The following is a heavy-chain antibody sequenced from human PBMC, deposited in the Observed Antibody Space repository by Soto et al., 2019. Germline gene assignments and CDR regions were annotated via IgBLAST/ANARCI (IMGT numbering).Heavy chain of an antibody. Sequence: EEQLLESGGGLVQPGGSLRLSCAASGFTFSSYAMSWVRQTPGKGLEWVSAISGSGDSTYYADSVKGRFTISRDNSKNTLYLQMNSLRAEDTAVYYCAKLRWGSDNWFDPWGQGTLVTVSS. V-gene: IGHV3-23*01. CDR2: ISGSGDST. CDR1: GFTFSSYA. CDR3: AKLRWGSDNWFDP. J-gene: IGHJ5*02. D-gene: IGHD3-10*01.